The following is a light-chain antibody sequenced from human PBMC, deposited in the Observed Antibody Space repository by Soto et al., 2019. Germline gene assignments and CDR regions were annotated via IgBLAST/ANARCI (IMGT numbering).Light chain of an antibody. V-gene: IGKV3-11*01. CDR2: GAS. J-gene: IGKJ5*01. Sequence: EIVLTQSPATLSLSPGERATLSCRASQSIGSYLVWYQQRPGQVPRLLIHGASNRATDIPARFSGSGSGTDFTLTLSSLEPEDGAVYYCQQRSDWPPLFGQGTRLRL. CDR1: QSIGSY. CDR3: QQRSDWPPL.